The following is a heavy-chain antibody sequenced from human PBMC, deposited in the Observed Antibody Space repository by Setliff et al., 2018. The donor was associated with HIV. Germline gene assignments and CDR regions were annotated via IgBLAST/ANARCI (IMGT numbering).Heavy chain of an antibody. CDR2: IYYSGSP. CDR1: GGSISSGYYY. D-gene: IGHD2-15*01. CDR3: ARGGLGVVGAIDY. J-gene: IGHJ4*02. Sequence: SETLSLTCTVSGGSISSGYYYWSWIRQHPGKGLEWIGYIYYSGSPFYNPSLRSRVTISVDTSKNQFSLKLSSATAADTAVYYCARGGLGVVGAIDYWSQGTLVTVSS. V-gene: IGHV4-31*03.